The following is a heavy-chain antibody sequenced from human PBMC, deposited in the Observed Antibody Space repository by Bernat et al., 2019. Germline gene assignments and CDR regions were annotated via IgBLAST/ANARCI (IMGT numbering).Heavy chain of an antibody. J-gene: IGHJ6*03. CDR3: ARGATTSAPYMDV. Sequence: QVQLVESGGGLVKPGGSLRLSCAASGFTFSNYYMSWVRQAPGKGLDWVSYISSSSSYTNYADSVKGRFTISRDNAKNSLYLQMNSLRAEDTAVYYCARGATTSAPYMDVWGQGTPVTVSS. CDR1: GFTFSNYY. V-gene: IGHV3-11*05. CDR2: ISSSSSYT. D-gene: IGHD1-14*01.